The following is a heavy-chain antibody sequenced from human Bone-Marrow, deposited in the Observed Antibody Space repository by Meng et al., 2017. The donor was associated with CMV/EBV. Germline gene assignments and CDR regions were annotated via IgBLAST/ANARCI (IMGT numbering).Heavy chain of an antibody. CDR1: GFTFSSYG. V-gene: IGHV3-33*06. J-gene: IGHJ6*02. CDR3: AKDIQLYYDFWSGYSVDYYYYYGMDV. D-gene: IGHD3-3*01. CDR2: IWYDGSSK. Sequence: GGSLRLSCAASGFTFSSYGMHWVRQAPGKGLEWVAVIWYDGSSKYYADSVKGRFTISRDNSKNTLYLQMNSLRAEDTAVYYCAKDIQLYYDFWSGYSVDYYYYYGMDVWGQGTTVTVSS.